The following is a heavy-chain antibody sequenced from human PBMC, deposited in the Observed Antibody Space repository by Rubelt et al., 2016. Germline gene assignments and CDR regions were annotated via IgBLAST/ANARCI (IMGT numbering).Heavy chain of an antibody. V-gene: IGHV1-3*01. CDR3: ARGRRRISGSPGDYARDV. CDR2: INAGNGNT. J-gene: IGHJ6*02. D-gene: IGHD6-19*01. Sequence: GQRLEWMGWINAGNGNTKYSQKFQGRVTITSDTSASTAYMELSSLTSEDTAVFYCARGRRRISGSPGDYARDVWGQGTTVTVSS.